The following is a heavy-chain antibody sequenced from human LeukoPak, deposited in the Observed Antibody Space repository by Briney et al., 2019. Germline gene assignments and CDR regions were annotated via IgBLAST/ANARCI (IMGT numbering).Heavy chain of an antibody. Sequence: GGSLRLSCAAPGFTSDNYGMHWGRQAPGKGLEWVAGLIWDSGIEQYADSVRGRFTISRDNAKNSLFLQMNSLRGEDTAFYYCARATEPTLSGFDSCGQGTLVTVSS. CDR1: GFTSDNYG. CDR3: ARATEPTLSGFDS. J-gene: IGHJ4*02. CDR2: LIWDSGIE. V-gene: IGHV3-9*02. D-gene: IGHD5-12*01.